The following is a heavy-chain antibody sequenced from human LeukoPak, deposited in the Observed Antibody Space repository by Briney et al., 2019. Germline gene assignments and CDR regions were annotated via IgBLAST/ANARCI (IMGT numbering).Heavy chain of an antibody. CDR3: ARISGYSYAHFDC. CDR2: VYTSGST. CDR1: GASVSSGSFY. V-gene: IGHV4-61*02. D-gene: IGHD5-18*01. Sequence: SQTLSLTCTVSGASVSSGSFYWSWIRQPAGKGLEWIGRVYTSGSTNYNPSLKSRVTISVDTSKNQFSLKLSSVTAADTAVYYCARISGYSYAHFDCWGQGTLVTVSS. J-gene: IGHJ4*02.